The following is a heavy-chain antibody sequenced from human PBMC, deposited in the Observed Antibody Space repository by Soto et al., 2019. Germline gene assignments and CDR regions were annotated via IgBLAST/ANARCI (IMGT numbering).Heavy chain of an antibody. Sequence: QVQLVQSGAEVKKPGASVKVSCKASGYIFTSYGISWVRQAPGQGLEWMGWISAYNGNTNYAQKLQGRVTMTTDTATSTAYMELRSLRSDDTAVYYCARPLRNYDSSGYYDYWGQGTLVTVSS. J-gene: IGHJ4*02. D-gene: IGHD3-22*01. CDR3: ARPLRNYDSSGYYDY. CDR1: GYIFTSYG. V-gene: IGHV1-18*01. CDR2: ISAYNGNT.